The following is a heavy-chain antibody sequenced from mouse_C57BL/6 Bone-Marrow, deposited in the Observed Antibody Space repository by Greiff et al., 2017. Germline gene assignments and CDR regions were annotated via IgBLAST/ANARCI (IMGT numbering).Heavy chain of an antibody. CDR3: ARGGYYYGSSPWFAY. CDR1: GYTFTSYG. J-gene: IGHJ3*01. D-gene: IGHD1-1*01. V-gene: IGHV1-81*01. Sequence: QVQLQQSGAELARPGASVKLSCKASGYTFTSYGISWVKQRTGQGLEWIGEIYPRSGTTYYNEKFKGKATLTADKSSSTAYMELRSLTSEDSAVYFCARGGYYYGSSPWFAYWGQGTLVTVSA. CDR2: IYPRSGTT.